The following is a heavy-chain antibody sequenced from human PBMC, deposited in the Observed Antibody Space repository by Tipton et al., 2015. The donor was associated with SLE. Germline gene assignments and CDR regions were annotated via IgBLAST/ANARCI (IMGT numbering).Heavy chain of an antibody. CDR3: ARGGERVTTVTSYNWFDP. D-gene: IGHD4-17*01. CDR1: GYTFTSYG. CDR2: ISAYNGNT. J-gene: IGHJ5*02. V-gene: IGHV1-18*01. Sequence: QSGPEVKKPGASVKVSCKASGYTFTSYGISWVRQAPGQGLEWMGWISAYNGNTNYAQKLQGRVTMTTDTCTSTAYMELRSLRSDDTAVYYCARGGERVTTVTSYNWFDPWGQGTLVTVSS.